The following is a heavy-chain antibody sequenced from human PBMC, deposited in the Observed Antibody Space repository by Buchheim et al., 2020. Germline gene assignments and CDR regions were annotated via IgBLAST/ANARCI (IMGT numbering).Heavy chain of an antibody. CDR3: ARPSFYYGSGSYYNPFDY. CDR1: GFTFSSYG. J-gene: IGHJ4*02. V-gene: IGHV3-33*01. Sequence: QVQLVESGGGVVQPGRSLRLSCAASGFTFSSYGMHWVRQAPGKGLEWVAVIWYDGSNKYYADSVKGRFTISRDNSKNTLYLQMNSLRAEDTAVYYCARPSFYYGSGSYYNPFDYWGQGTL. CDR2: IWYDGSNK. D-gene: IGHD3-10*01.